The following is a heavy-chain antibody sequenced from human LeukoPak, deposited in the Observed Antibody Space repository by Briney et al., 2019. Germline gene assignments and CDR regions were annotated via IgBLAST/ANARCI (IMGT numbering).Heavy chain of an antibody. J-gene: IGHJ4*02. D-gene: IGHD6-19*01. Sequence: SVKVSCKASGGTFSSYAISWVRQAPGQGLEWMGRIIPILGIANYAQKFQGRVTITADKSTSIAYMELSSLRSEDTAVYYCARIVDGIAVAGSYYFDYWGQGTLVTVSS. V-gene: IGHV1-69*04. CDR3: ARIVDGIAVAGSYYFDY. CDR2: IIPILGIA. CDR1: GGTFSSYA.